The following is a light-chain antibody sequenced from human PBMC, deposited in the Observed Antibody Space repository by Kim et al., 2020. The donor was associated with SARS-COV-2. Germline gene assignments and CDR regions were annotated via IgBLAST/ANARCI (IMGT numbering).Light chain of an antibody. CDR2: DAS. Sequence: LSPGERATLSCRASQSVGSNLAWYQQKPGQAPRLLIYDASTRATGIPARFSGGGSGTEFTLTISSLESEDFAVYYCQKRNGWPLTFGGGTKVDIK. CDR1: QSVGSN. V-gene: IGKV3-11*01. J-gene: IGKJ4*01. CDR3: QKRNGWPLT.